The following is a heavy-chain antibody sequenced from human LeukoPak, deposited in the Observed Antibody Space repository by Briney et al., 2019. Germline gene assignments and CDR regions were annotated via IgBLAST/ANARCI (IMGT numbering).Heavy chain of an antibody. J-gene: IGHJ4*02. CDR1: EFTFSSYS. D-gene: IGHD1-26*01. V-gene: IGHV3-21*01. Sequence: GGSLRLSCAGSEFTFSSYSMHWVRQAPGKGLEGVSSISGRRDDIYYADSVQRRFTIYRDNSKTSLYLQMKSLRAEDTALYYCARRGYHDYSGFDYWGQGTLVTVSS. CDR2: ISGRRDDI. CDR3: ARRGYHDYSGFDY.